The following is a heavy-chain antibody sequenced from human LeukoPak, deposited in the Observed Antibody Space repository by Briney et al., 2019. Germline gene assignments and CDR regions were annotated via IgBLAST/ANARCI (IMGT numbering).Heavy chain of an antibody. Sequence: SETLSLTCTVSGGSISSYYWSWIRQPPGKGLEWIGYIYYSGSTNYNPSLKSRVTISVDTSKNQFSLKLSSVTAADTAVYYCASLRYSGYELDYYGMDIWGQGTTVTVSS. CDR2: IYYSGST. CDR3: ASLRYSGYELDYYGMDI. D-gene: IGHD5-12*01. CDR1: GGSISSYY. V-gene: IGHV4-59*08. J-gene: IGHJ6*02.